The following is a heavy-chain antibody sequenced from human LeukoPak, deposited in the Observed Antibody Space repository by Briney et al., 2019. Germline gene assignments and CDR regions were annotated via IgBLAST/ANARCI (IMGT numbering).Heavy chain of an antibody. V-gene: IGHV1-2*02. Sequence: ASVKVSCKASGFTFTGYYMHWVRQAPGQGLEWMGWINPNSGGTNYAQKFQGRVTMTRDTSISTAYMELSRLRSDDTAVYYCASYRSLGIAAAGTFFYWGQGTLVTVSS. CDR3: ASYRSLGIAAAGTFFY. D-gene: IGHD6-13*01. CDR1: GFTFTGYY. J-gene: IGHJ4*02. CDR2: INPNSGGT.